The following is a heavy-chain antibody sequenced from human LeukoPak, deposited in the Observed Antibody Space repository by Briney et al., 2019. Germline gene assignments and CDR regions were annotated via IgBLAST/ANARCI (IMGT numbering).Heavy chain of an antibody. CDR1: GFTFMSHE. CDR2: ISPSGSTM. V-gene: IGHV3-48*03. Sequence: GGSLRLSCAASGFTFMSHEMNWVRQAPGKGLEWVSYISPSGSTMYYADSVKGRFTISRDNAKNSLYLQMNSLRAEDTAVYYCATELEGWGQGTLVTVSS. J-gene: IGHJ4*02. CDR3: ATELEG.